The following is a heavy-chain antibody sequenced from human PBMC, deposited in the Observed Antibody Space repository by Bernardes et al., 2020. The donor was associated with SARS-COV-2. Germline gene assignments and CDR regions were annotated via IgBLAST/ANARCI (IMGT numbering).Heavy chain of an antibody. V-gene: IGHV1-2*02. D-gene: IGHD3-9*01. J-gene: IGHJ4*02. CDR1: GYTFTGHH. CDR3: ARDSGLVPYYFDY. Sequence: ASVKVSCKASGYTFTGHHIHWVRQAPGQGLEWMGWINPSSGGTNSQQKFQGRVTLTRDTSISTAYMELTSLRSDDTAVYYCARDSGLVPYYFDYWGQGTLVTVSS. CDR2: INPSSGGT.